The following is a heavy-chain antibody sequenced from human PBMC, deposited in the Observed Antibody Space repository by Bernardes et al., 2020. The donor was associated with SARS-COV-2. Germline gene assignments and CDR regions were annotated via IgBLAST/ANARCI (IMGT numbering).Heavy chain of an antibody. CDR1: GFSVGMNY. D-gene: IGHD1-26*01. Sequence: GGSLRLSCAASGFSVGMNYMTWVRQPPGKGLEWVAVIFSGGDAFYADSVKGRFTISRDNSKNTLFLLMHSLRAEDTAVYFCTRDPVGAYYFDYWGQGTLVAVSS. J-gene: IGHJ4*02. V-gene: IGHV3-66*01. CDR2: IFSGGDA. CDR3: TRDPVGAYYFDY.